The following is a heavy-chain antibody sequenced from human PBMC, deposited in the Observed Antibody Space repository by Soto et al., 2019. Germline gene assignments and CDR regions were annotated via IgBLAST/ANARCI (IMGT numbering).Heavy chain of an antibody. CDR2: TSYDGSSK. V-gene: IGHV3-30-3*01. D-gene: IGHD2-2*01. Sequence: QVHLVESGGGVVQPGTSLRLSCAASGFTFNGYAMHWVRQAPGKGLEWVAFTSYDGSSKYYADSVKGRFTISRDNSENTVYLHMNSLRAEDTAVYFCARDFSNRWPSIFDYWGQGTLVTVSS. CDR3: ARDFSNRWPSIFDY. J-gene: IGHJ4*02. CDR1: GFTFNGYA.